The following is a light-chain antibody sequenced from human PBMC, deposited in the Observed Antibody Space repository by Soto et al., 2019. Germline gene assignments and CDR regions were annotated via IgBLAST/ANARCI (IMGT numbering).Light chain of an antibody. V-gene: IGKV1-39*01. CDR1: QTISDF. Sequence: DIQMTQSPSSLSASIVDRVTITFRASQTISDFLNWYQLKPGKAPKLLIYAASSLQSGVPSRFSGSGSGTDFTLTISRLQPEDFATYTCQQSFSTPRTFGQGTKV. CDR3: QQSFSTPRT. CDR2: AAS. J-gene: IGKJ1*01.